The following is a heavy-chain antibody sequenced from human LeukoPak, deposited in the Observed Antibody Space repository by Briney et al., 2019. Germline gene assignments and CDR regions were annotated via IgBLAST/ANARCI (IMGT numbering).Heavy chain of an antibody. CDR1: GFTFSSYE. D-gene: IGHD2-15*01. J-gene: IGHJ4*02. CDR2: ISSSGSTI. Sequence: PGGSLRLSCAASGFTFSSYEMNWVRQAPGKGLEWVSYISSSGSTIYYADSVKGRFTVSRDNAKNSLYRQMNSLRAEDTAVYYCARELRLPYFDYWGQGTLVTVSS. CDR3: ARELRLPYFDY. V-gene: IGHV3-48*03.